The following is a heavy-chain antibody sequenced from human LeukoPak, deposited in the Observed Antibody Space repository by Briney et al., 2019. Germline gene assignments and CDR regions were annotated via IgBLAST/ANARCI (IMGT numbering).Heavy chain of an antibody. V-gene: IGHV1-69*13. D-gene: IGHD1-7*01. J-gene: IGHJ4*02. Sequence: SVKVSCKASGGTFSSYAISWVRQAPGQGLEWMGGIIPIFGTANYAQKFQGRVTITADESTSTAYMELSSLRSEDTAVYYCARVVELELREGFDYWGQGTLVTVSS. CDR2: IIPIFGTA. CDR3: ARVVELELREGFDY. CDR1: GGTFSSYA.